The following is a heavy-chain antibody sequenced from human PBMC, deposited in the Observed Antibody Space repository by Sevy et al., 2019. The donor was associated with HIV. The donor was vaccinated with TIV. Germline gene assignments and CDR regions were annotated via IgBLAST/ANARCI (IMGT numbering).Heavy chain of an antibody. Sequence: PSETLSLTCAVSGDSFSNSNWWSWVRQPPAPGKGLEWIGEVSYSGAANYNPSLRSRVTISLDKSKNQISLRLSSVTAADTAVYYCAREGTATSFDYWAQGILVTVSS. CDR3: AREGTATSFDY. CDR1: GDSFSNSNW. D-gene: IGHD2-21*02. V-gene: IGHV4-4*02. J-gene: IGHJ4*02. CDR2: VSYSGAA.